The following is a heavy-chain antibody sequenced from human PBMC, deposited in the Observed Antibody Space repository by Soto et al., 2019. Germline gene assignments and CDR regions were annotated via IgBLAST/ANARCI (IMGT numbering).Heavy chain of an antibody. CDR1: GGSISSYY. D-gene: IGHD6-19*01. Sequence: SETLSLTCTVSGGSISSYYWSWIRQPPGKGLEWIGYIYYSGSPYHNPSLKSRVTISVDSSKNQFSLTLTSVTVADTAVYYCARRYAPRYSSGNNHFDLWGQGTLVTVSS. CDR3: ARRYAPRYSSGNNHFDL. CDR2: IYYSGSP. J-gene: IGHJ4*02. V-gene: IGHV4-59*08.